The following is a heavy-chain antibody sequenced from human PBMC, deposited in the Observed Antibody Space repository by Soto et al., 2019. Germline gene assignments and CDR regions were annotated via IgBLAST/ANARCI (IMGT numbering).Heavy chain of an antibody. V-gene: IGHV1-3*01. CDR2: INAGNGNT. CDR1: GYTFTSYA. CDR3: ATEASRYGMDV. Sequence: WASVKVSCKASGYTFTSYAMHWVRQAPGQRLEWMGWINAGNGNTKYSQKFQGRVTITRDASASTAYMELSSLRSEDTAVYYCATEASRYGMDVWGQGTTVTVSS. J-gene: IGHJ6*02.